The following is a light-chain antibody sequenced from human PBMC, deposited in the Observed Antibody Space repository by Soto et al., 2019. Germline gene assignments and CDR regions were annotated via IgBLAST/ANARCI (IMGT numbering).Light chain of an antibody. CDR2: DAS. CDR3: LQHNSYPRT. Sequence: IQKTQSPPTLSAYVGDRVTITFRASQTISTWMAWYHQKPGKAPKLLIYDASSLESGVPSRFSGSGSGTEFTLTISSLQPEDFATYYCLQHNSYPRTFGQGTRVDI. CDR1: QTISTW. V-gene: IGKV1-5*01. J-gene: IGKJ1*01.